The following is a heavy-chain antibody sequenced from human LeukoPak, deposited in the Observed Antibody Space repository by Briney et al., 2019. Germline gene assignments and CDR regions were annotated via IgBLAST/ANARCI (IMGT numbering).Heavy chain of an antibody. J-gene: IGHJ4*02. D-gene: IGHD5-12*01. CDR2: ISYDGSNK. CDR3: AKGSDRGVATIDY. V-gene: IGHV3-30*18. CDR1: GFPFSSYG. Sequence: GGPLRLSCAASGFPFSSYGMHWLRQAPGKGLVWVAVISYDGSNKYYADSVKGRFTISRDNSKNTLFLQMNSLGAEDTAVYYCAKGSDRGVATIDYWGQGTLVTVSS.